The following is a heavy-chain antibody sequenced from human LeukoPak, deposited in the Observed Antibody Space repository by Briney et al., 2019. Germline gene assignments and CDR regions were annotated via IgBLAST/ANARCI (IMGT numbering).Heavy chain of an antibody. D-gene: IGHD6-6*01. Sequence: GGSRRLSFAASGFTSRSFSRNWVRQAPGKGLEWFSYISSSSSTIYYADSVKGRFTISRDDAKNSLYLQMNSLRAEDTAVYYCARDKGIAARFDYWGQGTLVTVSS. CDR2: ISSSSSTI. V-gene: IGHV3-48*01. CDR1: GFTSRSFS. CDR3: ARDKGIAARFDY. J-gene: IGHJ4*02.